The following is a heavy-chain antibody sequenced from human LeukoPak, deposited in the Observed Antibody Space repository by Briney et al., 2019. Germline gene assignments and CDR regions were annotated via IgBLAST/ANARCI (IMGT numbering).Heavy chain of an antibody. CDR3: ARGSGYDAPMPKLSDS. V-gene: IGHV3-21*01. D-gene: IGHD5-12*01. CDR1: GFTFSSSS. J-gene: IGHJ4*02. CDR2: ISSGSSYI. Sequence: GGSLRLSCAASGFTFSSSSMNWVRQAPGKGLEWVSSISSGSSYIYYADSVKGRFTISRDNAKNSLFLQINRLRAEDTAVYYCARGSGYDAPMPKLSDSWGQGTLVTVSS.